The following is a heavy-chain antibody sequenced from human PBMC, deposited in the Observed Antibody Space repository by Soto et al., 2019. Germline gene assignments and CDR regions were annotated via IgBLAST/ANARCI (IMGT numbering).Heavy chain of an antibody. Sequence: SETLSLTCTVSGGSTSRYFWSWIRKPPGKGLEWIGYIYYTGSTNYNPSLKSRVTISVDTSKNQFSLKLSSVTAADTAVYYCARAGTAMVTLDYWGQGTLVTVSS. J-gene: IGHJ4*02. V-gene: IGHV4-59*01. CDR3: ARAGTAMVTLDY. CDR2: IYYTGST. D-gene: IGHD5-18*01. CDR1: GGSTSRYF.